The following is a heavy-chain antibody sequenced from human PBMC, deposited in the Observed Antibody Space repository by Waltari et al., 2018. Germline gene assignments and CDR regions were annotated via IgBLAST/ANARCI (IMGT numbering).Heavy chain of an antibody. Sequence: QLQLQESGPGLVQPSGTLSLTCAVSGESMSSSYVWNWVRQPPGKGLEWIGQVRGDGRTNYNPSFASRLTISLDTSTDHFSLRLTSATAADTAVYYCARDRGRGLYLDSWGQGILVTVSP. CDR2: VRGDGRT. CDR3: ARDRGRGLYLDS. CDR1: GESMSSSYV. V-gene: IGHV4-4*02. D-gene: IGHD2-15*01. J-gene: IGHJ4*02.